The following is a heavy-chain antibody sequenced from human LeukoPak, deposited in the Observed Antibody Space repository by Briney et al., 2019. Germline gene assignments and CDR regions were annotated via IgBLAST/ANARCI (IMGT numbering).Heavy chain of an antibody. CDR1: GFTFSSYA. D-gene: IGHD3-22*01. Sequence: PGGSLRLSCAASGFTFSSYAMSWVRQAPGKGLEGVSAISGSGGSTYYADSVKGRFTIPRDNSKNTLYLQMNSLRAEDTAVYYCAKVRAYYYDSSGYYPSFDYWGQGTLVTVSS. J-gene: IGHJ4*02. V-gene: IGHV3-23*01. CDR3: AKVRAYYYDSSGYYPSFDY. CDR2: ISGSGGST.